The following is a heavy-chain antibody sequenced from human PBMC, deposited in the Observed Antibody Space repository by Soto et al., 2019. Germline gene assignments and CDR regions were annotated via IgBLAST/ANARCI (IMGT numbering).Heavy chain of an antibody. J-gene: IGHJ6*02. D-gene: IGHD6-19*01. V-gene: IGHV1-69*12. CDR2: IVPIFGTT. CDR1: GGTFSNYA. CDR3: ARVEAVAGLYNYHGLDV. Sequence: QVQLAQSGAEVKKPGSSVKVSCKVSGGTFSNYAIDWVRLAPGHGLEWMGGIVPIFGTTYYTQKFQGRATIIADDSTTTAYLEMSSLRSEDTAIYYCARVEAVAGLYNYHGLDVWGQGTAVTVSS.